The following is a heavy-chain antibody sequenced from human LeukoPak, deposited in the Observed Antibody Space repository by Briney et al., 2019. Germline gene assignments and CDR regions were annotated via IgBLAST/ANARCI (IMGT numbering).Heavy chain of an antibody. CDR3: ARDAPSPGAAHSSSYYFDY. CDR1: GFTFSSYS. CDR2: LSYDGSNE. V-gene: IGHV3-30-3*01. J-gene: IGHJ4*02. Sequence: GSSLRLSCAASGFTFSSYSMHWVRQAPGKGLEWVAVLSYDGSNEYYTDSVKGRFTISRDNSKNTLLLQMNSLRIEDTAEYYCARDAPSPGAAHSSSYYFDYWGQGTLVTVSS. D-gene: IGHD6-13*01.